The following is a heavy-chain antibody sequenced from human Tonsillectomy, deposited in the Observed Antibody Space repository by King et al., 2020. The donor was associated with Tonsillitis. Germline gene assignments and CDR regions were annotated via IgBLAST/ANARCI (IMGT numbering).Heavy chain of an antibody. Sequence: VQLVESGGGVVQPGRSLRLSCAASGFTFYSYAMNWVRQAPGKALEWVAFISFDGRDEDYVDSVKGRFTISRDNSKNTLDLQMKSLRPEDTAVYYCAKGQYLNYWGQGTLATVSS. CDR3: AKGQYLNY. CDR1: GFTFYSYA. V-gene: IGHV3-30*04. J-gene: IGHJ4*02. CDR2: ISFDGRDE.